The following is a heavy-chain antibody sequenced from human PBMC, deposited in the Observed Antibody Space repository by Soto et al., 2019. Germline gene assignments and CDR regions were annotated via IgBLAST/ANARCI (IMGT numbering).Heavy chain of an antibody. V-gene: IGHV1-69*01. J-gene: IGHJ5*02. CDR3: AEDYCSGGSCYSWFDP. Sequence: QVQLVQSGAEVKKPGSSVKVSCKASGGTFSSYAISWVRQAPGQGLEWMGGIIPIFGTAKYAQKFQGRVTITADESTSTAYMELSSLRSEDTAVYYCAEDYCSGGSCYSWFDPWGQGTLVTVSS. D-gene: IGHD2-15*01. CDR1: GGTFSSYA. CDR2: IIPIFGTA.